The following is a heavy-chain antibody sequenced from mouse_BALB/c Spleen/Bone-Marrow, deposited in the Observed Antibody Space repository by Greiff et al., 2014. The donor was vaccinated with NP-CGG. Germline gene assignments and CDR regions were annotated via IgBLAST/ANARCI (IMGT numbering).Heavy chain of an antibody. J-gene: IGHJ2*01. D-gene: IGHD1-1*01. Sequence: QVQLKESGSVLVRPGASVKLSCKASGYTFTSSWMHWAKQRPGQGLEWIGEIHPNSSNTNYNEKFKGKATLTVDTSSSTAYVDLSSLTSEDSAVYYCANYYGSSSYWGQGTTLTVSS. CDR3: ANYYGSSSY. CDR1: GYTFTSSW. CDR2: IHPNSSNT. V-gene: IGHV1S130*01.